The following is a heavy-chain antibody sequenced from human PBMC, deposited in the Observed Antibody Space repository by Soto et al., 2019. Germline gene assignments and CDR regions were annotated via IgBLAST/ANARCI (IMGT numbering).Heavy chain of an antibody. CDR3: VTGYSSGWTEMY. CDR1: GFPLSSYT. D-gene: IGHD6-19*01. Sequence: GGSLSLYCSVAGFPLSSYTMLWVRPAPGKGPEYVAAIRDVGGGKYYADSVKGRFPISRDDSKHTVYLQMSNLRAKDTAVYFCVTGYSSGWTEMYWGKGT. J-gene: IGHJ4*02. V-gene: IGHV3-64D*06. CDR2: IRDVGGGK.